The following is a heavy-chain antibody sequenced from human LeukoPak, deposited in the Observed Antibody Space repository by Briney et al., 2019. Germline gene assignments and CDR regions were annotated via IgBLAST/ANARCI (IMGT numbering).Heavy chain of an antibody. D-gene: IGHD3-10*01. CDR3: ARYVRGSYFYMDV. CDR1: GFTSSSYF. J-gene: IGHJ6*03. CDR2: IKQDGSDK. Sequence: GGSLRLSCAASGFTSSSYFMSWVRQAPGKGLEWVANIKQDGSDKYYMDSVKGRFTISRDNAKISMYLQMNSLRAEDTAVYYCARYVRGSYFYMDVWGKGTTVTVSS. V-gene: IGHV3-7*01.